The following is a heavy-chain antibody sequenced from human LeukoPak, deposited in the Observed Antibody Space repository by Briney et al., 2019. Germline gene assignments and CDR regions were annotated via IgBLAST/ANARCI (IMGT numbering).Heavy chain of an antibody. CDR1: GFTFSDYA. V-gene: IGHV3-30-3*01. J-gene: IGHJ4*02. CDR3: ARRSYGDYAPRY. D-gene: IGHD4-17*01. Sequence: GRSLRLSCAASGFTFSDYAVHWVRQAPGKGLEWVAVISYDGSNKYYADSVKGRFTISRDNSKNTLYLQMNSLRAEDTAVYYCARRSYGDYAPRYWGQGTLVTVSS. CDR2: ISYDGSNK.